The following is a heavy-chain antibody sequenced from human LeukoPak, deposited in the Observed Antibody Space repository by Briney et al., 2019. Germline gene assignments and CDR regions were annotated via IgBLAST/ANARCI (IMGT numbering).Heavy chain of an antibody. J-gene: IGHJ4*02. V-gene: IGHV1-18*01. CDR1: GYTFTLYG. CDR2: ISTYSGNT. Sequence: ASVTVSYEASGYTFTLYGINWVRQVPGQGLEWMGWISTYSGNTNYAQKLQGRVAMTTDTSTNTASMDLRSLRSDDTAVYYCARAGHRRYYYDNGYDYWGQGTLVTVSS. CDR3: ARAGHRRYYYDNGYDY. D-gene: IGHD3-22*01.